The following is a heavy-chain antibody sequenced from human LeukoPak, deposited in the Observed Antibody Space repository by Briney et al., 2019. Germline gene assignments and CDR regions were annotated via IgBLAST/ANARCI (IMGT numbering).Heavy chain of an antibody. J-gene: IGHJ3*02. CDR1: GFTFSSYW. Sequence: GGSLRLSCAASGFTFSSYWMSWVRQAPGKGLEWVANIKQDGSEKYYVDSVKGRFTISRDNAKSSLYLQMNGLRAEDTAVYYCARDVIVATNDAFDIWGQGTMVTVSS. CDR3: ARDVIVATNDAFDI. V-gene: IGHV3-7*01. D-gene: IGHD5-12*01. CDR2: IKQDGSEK.